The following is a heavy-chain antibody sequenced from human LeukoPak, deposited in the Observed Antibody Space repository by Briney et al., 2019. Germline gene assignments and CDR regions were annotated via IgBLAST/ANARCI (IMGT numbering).Heavy chain of an antibody. CDR3: AKDKNWNVCDY. J-gene: IGHJ4*02. Sequence: GGSLRLSCAVSGFTFSSYWMIWFRQAPGKGLEWVAHINQDGSVKNYVDSVKGRFTISRDNANNFLYLQMNSLRAEDTAVYYCAKDKNWNVCDYWGRGTLVTVSS. V-gene: IGHV3-7*01. CDR2: INQDGSVK. D-gene: IGHD1-1*01. CDR1: GFTFSSYW.